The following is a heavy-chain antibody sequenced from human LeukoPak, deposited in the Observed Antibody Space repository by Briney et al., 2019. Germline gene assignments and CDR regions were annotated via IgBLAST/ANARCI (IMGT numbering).Heavy chain of an antibody. D-gene: IGHD1-26*01. J-gene: IGHJ3*02. Sequence: EASVKVSFEASGGTFSSYAISWVRHAPGQGLEWMGGIIPIFGTANYAQKFQGRVTITADKSTSTAYMELSSLRSEDTAVYYCARVRIGGSYWIDAFDIWGQGTMVTVSS. V-gene: IGHV1-69*06. CDR1: GGTFSSYA. CDR2: IIPIFGTA. CDR3: ARVRIGGSYWIDAFDI.